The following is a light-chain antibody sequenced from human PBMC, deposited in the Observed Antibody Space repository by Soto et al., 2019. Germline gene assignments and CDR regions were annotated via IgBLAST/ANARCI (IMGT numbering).Light chain of an antibody. CDR3: QQYSSSPIT. Sequence: EFVFAQSPATLSLSPEERATLSCRASQSIGSSYLAWHQQKPGQAPRLLIYGASSRATGIPDRFSGGGSGTDFSLTISRLDPEDFAVYYCQQYSSSPITFGQGTRLEI. CDR2: GAS. CDR1: QSIGSSY. J-gene: IGKJ5*01. V-gene: IGKV3-20*01.